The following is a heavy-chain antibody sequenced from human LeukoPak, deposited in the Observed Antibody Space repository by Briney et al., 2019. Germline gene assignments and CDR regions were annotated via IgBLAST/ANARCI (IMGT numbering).Heavy chain of an antibody. J-gene: IGHJ4*02. CDR1: GGSISDHY. V-gene: IGHV4-59*11. CDR3: ARLKGDSAAIFDY. Sequence: SETLSITCTVSGGSISDHYWSWIRQPPAKGLEWVGYVYYSGEPNYNPSLKSRVTISVYTSKNQFSLKLTSVNAADTAVYYCARLKGDSAAIFDYWGQGILVSVSS. D-gene: IGHD2-21*01. CDR2: VYYSGEP.